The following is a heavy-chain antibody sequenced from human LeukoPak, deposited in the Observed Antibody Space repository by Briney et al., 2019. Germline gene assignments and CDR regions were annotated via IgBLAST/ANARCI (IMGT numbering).Heavy chain of an antibody. J-gene: IGHJ4*02. Sequence: SGGSLRLSCAVSGYDFRTSWMNWVRQAPGKGLVWVSRITGDGSSPIYADSVKGRFTISRDNAKNTLYLQIDSLTVDDTAVYFCARDNYYSLDQWGQGTLVTVSS. D-gene: IGHD3-22*01. CDR1: GYDFRTSW. CDR2: ITGDGSSP. CDR3: ARDNYYSLDQ. V-gene: IGHV3-74*01.